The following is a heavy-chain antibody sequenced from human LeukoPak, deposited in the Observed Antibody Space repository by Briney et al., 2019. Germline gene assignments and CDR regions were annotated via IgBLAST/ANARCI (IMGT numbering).Heavy chain of an antibody. Sequence: SETLSLTCAVYGGSFSGYYWSWVRQPPGKGLEWVGEINHSGSTNYNAYLKSRVTISVDTSKNQFSLKLSSVTAADTAVYYCARGVAAAVPWGQGTLVTVSS. CDR3: ARGVAAAVP. D-gene: IGHD6-13*01. CDR1: GGSFSGYY. V-gene: IGHV4-34*01. J-gene: IGHJ4*02. CDR2: INHSGST.